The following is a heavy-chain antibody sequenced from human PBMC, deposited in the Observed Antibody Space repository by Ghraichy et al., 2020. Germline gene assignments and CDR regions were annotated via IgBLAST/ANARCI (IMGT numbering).Heavy chain of an antibody. J-gene: IGHJ6*02. D-gene: IGHD2-21*02. V-gene: IGHV1-46*03. CDR3: ATGGDGDYYYYGMDV. Sequence: ASVKVSCKASGYTFTSYYMHWVRQAPGQGLEWMGIINPSGGSTSYAQKFQGRVTMTRDTSTSTVYMELSSLRSEDTAVYYCATGGDGDYYYYGMDVWGQGTTVTVSS. CDR1: GYTFTSYY. CDR2: INPSGGST.